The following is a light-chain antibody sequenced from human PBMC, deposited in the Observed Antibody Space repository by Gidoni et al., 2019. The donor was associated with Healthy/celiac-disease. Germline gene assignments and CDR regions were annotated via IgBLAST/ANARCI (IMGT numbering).Light chain of an antibody. CDR2: DAS. J-gene: IGKJ4*01. CDR3: QQRSNWPPRLT. CDR1: QSVSSY. V-gene: IGKV3-11*01. Sequence: IVLTQSPATLSLSPGERATLSCRASQSVSSYLAWYQQKPGQAPRLLIYDASHTATGIPARFSGSGSGTDFTLTISSLEPEDFAVYYCQQRSNWPPRLTFGGGTKVEIK.